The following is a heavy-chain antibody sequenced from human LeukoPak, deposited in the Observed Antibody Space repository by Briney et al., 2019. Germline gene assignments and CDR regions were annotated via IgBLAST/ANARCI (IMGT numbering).Heavy chain of an antibody. CDR3: AKEFTAVADYYFDY. Sequence: GGSLRLSCAASGFTFSSYGMHWVRQAPGKGLEWVAVISYDGSNKYYADSVKGRFTISRDNSKNTLYLQMNSLRAEDTAVYYCAKEFTAVADYYFDYWGQGTLVTVSS. D-gene: IGHD6-19*01. CDR1: GFTFSSYG. CDR2: ISYDGSNK. J-gene: IGHJ4*02. V-gene: IGHV3-30*18.